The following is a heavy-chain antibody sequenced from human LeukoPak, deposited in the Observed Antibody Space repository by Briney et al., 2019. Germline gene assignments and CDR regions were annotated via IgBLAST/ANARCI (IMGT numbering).Heavy chain of an antibody. J-gene: IGHJ4*02. Sequence: PGGSLRLSCAAFGFTLSNDWTHWVRQAPGKGLGWVSRISSDGTNTLYAASVRGLFNISRDNARNTLHLQMNSLRADDTAVYYCVVGGGIYWGQGTLVTVS. V-gene: IGHV3-74*03. CDR1: GFTLSNDW. CDR2: ISSDGTNT. CDR3: VVGGGIY. D-gene: IGHD1-26*01.